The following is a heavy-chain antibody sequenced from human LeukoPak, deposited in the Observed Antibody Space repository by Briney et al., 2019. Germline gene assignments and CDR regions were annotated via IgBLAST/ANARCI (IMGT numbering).Heavy chain of an antibody. Sequence: MSSETLSLTCTVSGASINSYYWSWIRQPPGKGLEWIGYIYSSGSTNYNPSIKSRVTISVDTSKNQFSLKMSSVTAADTAVYYCARAAGFGGDSPNYYYYMDVWGKGTTVTVSS. CDR2: IYSSGST. V-gene: IGHV4-59*12. J-gene: IGHJ6*03. CDR1: GASINSYY. CDR3: ARAAGFGGDSPNYYYYMDV. D-gene: IGHD4-17*01.